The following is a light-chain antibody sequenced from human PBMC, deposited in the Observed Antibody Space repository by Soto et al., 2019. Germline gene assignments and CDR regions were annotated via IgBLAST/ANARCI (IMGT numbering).Light chain of an antibody. CDR3: QQHNGWPLT. CDR1: HNVGYD. Sequence: EVVLTQSPATLSLSPGERAILSCGASHNVGYDLAWYQQRPGQAPRLLISDAFNRATGIPARFSGSGSGTDFTLTISSLEPEDFAVYYCQQHNGWPLTFGGGTKVEI. CDR2: DAF. V-gene: IGKV3-11*01. J-gene: IGKJ4*01.